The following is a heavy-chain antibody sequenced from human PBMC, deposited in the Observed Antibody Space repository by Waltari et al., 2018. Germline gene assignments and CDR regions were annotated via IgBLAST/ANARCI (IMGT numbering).Heavy chain of an antibody. V-gene: IGHV3-9*01. CDR2: ITWNGGGI. J-gene: IGHJ1*01. CDR1: GFTFEDYA. Sequence: EVQLVESGGGLVQPGWSLRLSCVASGFTFEDYAMYWVRHRPGKGLGWVSVITWNGGGIGYADSMGGRCTISRDNAKRSLYLQMQSLGPEDTALYYWVKGGWGFGALYDQHWGQGTLVTVSS. D-gene: IGHD3-10*01. CDR3: VKGGWGFGALYDQH.